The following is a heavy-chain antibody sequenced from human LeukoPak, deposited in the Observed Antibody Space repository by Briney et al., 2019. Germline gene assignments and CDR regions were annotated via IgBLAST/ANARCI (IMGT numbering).Heavy chain of an antibody. CDR2: ISAYNGNT. D-gene: IGHD3-3*01. Sequence: ASVKVSCKASGYTFTSYGISWVRQAPGQGLEWMGWISAYNGNTNYAQKFQGRVTITTDESTSTAYMELSSLRSEDTAVYYCARESRIQRVWSGYPRGFDPWGQGTLVTVSS. CDR1: GYTFTSYG. CDR3: ARESRIQRVWSGYPRGFDP. J-gene: IGHJ5*02. V-gene: IGHV1-18*01.